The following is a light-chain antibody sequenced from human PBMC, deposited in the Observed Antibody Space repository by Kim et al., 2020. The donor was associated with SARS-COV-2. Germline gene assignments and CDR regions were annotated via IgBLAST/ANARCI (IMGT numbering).Light chain of an antibody. Sequence: GQRVTISCSGSSSNIGGNTVNWYQQVPGTAPRLLIYFTDRRPSGIPDRFSGSKSGASASLAISGLQSEDEADYYCSVWDDGLNSWVFGGGTKLTVL. J-gene: IGLJ3*02. CDR3: SVWDDGLNSWV. CDR1: SSNIGGNT. CDR2: FTD. V-gene: IGLV1-44*01.